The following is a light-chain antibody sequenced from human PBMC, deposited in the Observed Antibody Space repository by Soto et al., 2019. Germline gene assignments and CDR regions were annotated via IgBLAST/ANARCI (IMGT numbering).Light chain of an antibody. Sequence: DIQMTQSPSSLSASVGDRVTFTCRASQFISNYLNWYQQKPGKAPKLLIYAASHLRSWVPSRFSGSASGTDFTLTISRLQPEDFATYYCQQSYSASTFGQGTRLEIK. CDR2: AAS. J-gene: IGKJ2*01. CDR1: QFISNY. CDR3: QQSYSAST. V-gene: IGKV1-39*01.